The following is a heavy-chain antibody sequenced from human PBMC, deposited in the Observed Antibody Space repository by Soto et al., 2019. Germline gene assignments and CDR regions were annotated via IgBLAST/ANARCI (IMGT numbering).Heavy chain of an antibody. V-gene: IGHV1-58*01. J-gene: IGHJ3*02. CDR3: AATTHYDFWSGYFAGVAFDI. CDR1: GFTLSDSA. CDR2: IVVGNGNT. D-gene: IGHD3-3*01. Sequence: QMELVQSGPDVKKPGTSVKVSCQASGFTLSDSAVQWVRQARGQPLEWIGYIVVGNGNTNFAQRFQERVTLTNDKSRGTAYMELRSLRSEDTAVYYCAATTHYDFWSGYFAGVAFDIWGQGTKVTVSS.